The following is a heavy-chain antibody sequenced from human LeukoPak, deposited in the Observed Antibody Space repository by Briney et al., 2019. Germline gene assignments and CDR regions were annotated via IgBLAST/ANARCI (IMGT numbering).Heavy chain of an antibody. V-gene: IGHV4-61*01. D-gene: IGHD2-21*02. CDR1: GGSVSSGSFY. J-gene: IGHJ3*02. CDR3: ARETAASDAFDI. CDR2: IYYSGST. Sequence: SETLSLTCTVSGGSVSSGSFYWSWIRQPPGKGLEWIGYIYYSGSTHYNPSLKSRVTISVDTSKNQFSLKVTSVTAADTAVYYCARETAASDAFDIWGQGAMVTVSS.